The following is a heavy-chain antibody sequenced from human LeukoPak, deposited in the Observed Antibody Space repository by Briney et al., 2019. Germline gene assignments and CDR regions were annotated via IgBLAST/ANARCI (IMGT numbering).Heavy chain of an antibody. Sequence: SQTLSLTCTVSGGSINSGDYYWSCIRQPPGKGLEWIGYIYHSGSTNYNPSLKSRITISVDTSKNQFSLKLSSVTAADTAAYYCATTDDYGDYPPSYYYGMDVWGQGTTVTVSS. CDR3: ATTDDYGDYPPSYYYGMDV. CDR2: IYHSGST. CDR1: GGSINSGDYY. V-gene: IGHV4-61*08. J-gene: IGHJ6*02. D-gene: IGHD4-17*01.